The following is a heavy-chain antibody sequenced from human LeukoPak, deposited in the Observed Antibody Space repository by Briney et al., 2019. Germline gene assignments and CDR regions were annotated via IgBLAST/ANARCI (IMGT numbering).Heavy chain of an antibody. Sequence: KASETLSLTCTVSGGSISSYYWSWIRQPPGKGLEWIGYIYYSGSTYHNPSLKSRVTISVDTSKNQFSLKLSSVTAADTAVYYCATTTIRLGYWGQGTLVTVSS. V-gene: IGHV4-59*12. CDR3: ATTTIRLGY. J-gene: IGHJ4*02. CDR2: IYYSGST. CDR1: GGSISSYY. D-gene: IGHD1-26*01.